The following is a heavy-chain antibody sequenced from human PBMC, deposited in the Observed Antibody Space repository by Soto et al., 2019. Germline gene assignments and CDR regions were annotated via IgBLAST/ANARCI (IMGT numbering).Heavy chain of an antibody. CDR2: IYYSGST. Sequence: PSETLSLTCTVSGGSISRGGYYWSWIRQHPGKGLEWIGYIYYSGSTYYNPSLKSRVTISVDTSKNQFSLKLSSVTAADTAVYYCASGLYYYDSSARAYGMDVWGQGTTVTVSS. CDR1: GGSISRGGYY. J-gene: IGHJ6*02. D-gene: IGHD3-22*01. V-gene: IGHV4-31*03. CDR3: ASGLYYYDSSARAYGMDV.